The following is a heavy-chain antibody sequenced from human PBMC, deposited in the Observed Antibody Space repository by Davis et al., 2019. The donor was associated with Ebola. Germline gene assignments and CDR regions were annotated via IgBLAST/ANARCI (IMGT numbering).Heavy chain of an antibody. CDR2: IYADGST. D-gene: IGHD2-15*01. J-gene: IGHJ3*01. V-gene: IGHV3-53*01. Sequence: GGSLRLSCADSGVTVSRDYMSWVRQGPGKGLQWVSVIYADGSTYYADSVKGRFTISRDTSKNTMFLQMTGLRAEDTAIYYCARGGLLSALDLWGQGTMVSVSS. CDR3: ARGGLLSALDL. CDR1: GVTVSRDY.